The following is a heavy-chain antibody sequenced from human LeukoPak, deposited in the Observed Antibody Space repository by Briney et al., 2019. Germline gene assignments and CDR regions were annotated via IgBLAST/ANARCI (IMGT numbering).Heavy chain of an antibody. D-gene: IGHD3-16*01. Sequence: SETLSLTCTVSGVSISTPSYYWGWIRQTPGKGLERLGCMLYRGSPYYSPSLRSRVIISVDASKNQFFLTLSPVTAADTAVYYCARQGGWGGALSFFDSWGQGTLITVSS. CDR2: MLYRGSP. CDR3: ARQGGWGGALSFFDS. V-gene: IGHV4-39*01. J-gene: IGHJ4*02. CDR1: GVSISTPSYY.